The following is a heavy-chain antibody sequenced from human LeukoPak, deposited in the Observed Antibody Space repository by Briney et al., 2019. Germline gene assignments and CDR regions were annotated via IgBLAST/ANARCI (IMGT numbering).Heavy chain of an antibody. CDR3: ARGFYSGSWPFDY. D-gene: IGHD1-26*01. CDR2: IIPIFGTA. Sequence: SVKVSCKASGGTFSSYAISWVRQAPGQGLEWMGGIIPIFGTANYAQKFQGRVTITADESTSTAYMELSSLSSEDTAVYYCARGFYSGSWPFDYWGQGTLVTVSS. CDR1: GGTFSSYA. J-gene: IGHJ4*02. V-gene: IGHV1-69*13.